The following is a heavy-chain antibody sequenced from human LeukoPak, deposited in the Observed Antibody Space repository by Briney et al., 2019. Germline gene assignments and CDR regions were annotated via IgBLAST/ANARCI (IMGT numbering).Heavy chain of an antibody. CDR3: AKAKDGFSGYDYLFDY. D-gene: IGHD5-12*01. V-gene: IGHV3-30*04. CDR2: FSYDGITQ. Sequence: LGESLMHSCAGHGFTFSTHPMEWVPQAPGKVLEWVARFSYDGITQRYAESVKGRFTSSNDNSKISLYLQMNSLRTEDTAVYYCAKAKDGFSGYDYLFDYWGQGTLVTVSS. J-gene: IGHJ4*02. CDR1: GFTFSTHP.